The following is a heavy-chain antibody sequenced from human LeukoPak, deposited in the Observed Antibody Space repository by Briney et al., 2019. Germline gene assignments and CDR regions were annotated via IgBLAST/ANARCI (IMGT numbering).Heavy chain of an antibody. CDR3: AKALRVASRWYYFDY. CDR1: GFTFSSYG. Sequence: GRSLRLSCAASGFTFSSYGMHWVRQAPGKGLEWVAVISYDGSNKYYADSVKGRFTISRDNSKNTLYLQMNSLRAEDTAAYYCAKALRVASRWYYFDYWGQGTLVTVSS. CDR2: ISYDGSNK. V-gene: IGHV3-30*18. D-gene: IGHD2-15*01. J-gene: IGHJ4*02.